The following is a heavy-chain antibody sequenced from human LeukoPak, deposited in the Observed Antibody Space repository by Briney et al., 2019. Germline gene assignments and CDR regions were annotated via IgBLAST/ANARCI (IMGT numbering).Heavy chain of an antibody. CDR3: ARWDVVVPAAKTDYYGMDV. V-gene: IGHV3-21*01. CDR1: GFTFSSYS. J-gene: IGHJ6*02. D-gene: IGHD2-2*01. Sequence: PGGSLRLSCAASGFTFSSYSMNWVRQAPGKGLEWVSSISSSSSYIYYADSVKGRFTISRDNAKNSLYLQMNSLRAEDTAVYYCARWDVVVPAAKTDYYGMDVWGQGTTVTVSS. CDR2: ISSSSSYI.